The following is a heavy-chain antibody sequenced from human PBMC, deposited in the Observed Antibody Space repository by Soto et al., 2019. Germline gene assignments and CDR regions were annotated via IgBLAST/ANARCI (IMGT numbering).Heavy chain of an antibody. CDR2: ISYDGSNK. D-gene: IGHD3-10*01. CDR1: GFTFSSYG. V-gene: IGHV3-30*18. Sequence: VELLESGGGVVQPGRSLRLSCAASGFTFSSYGMHWVRQAPGKGLEWVAVISYDGSNKYYADSVKGRFTISRDNSKNTLYLQMNSLRAEDTAVYYCAKDTTRIRFGELDAFDIWGQGTMVTVSS. CDR3: AKDTTRIRFGELDAFDI. J-gene: IGHJ3*02.